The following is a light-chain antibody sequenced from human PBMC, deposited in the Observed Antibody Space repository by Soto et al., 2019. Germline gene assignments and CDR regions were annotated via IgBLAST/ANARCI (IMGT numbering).Light chain of an antibody. J-gene: IGKJ5*01. V-gene: IGKV1-33*01. CDR3: QQYYGLPPLT. CDR2: HAS. CDR1: QNITNN. Sequence: DIQMTQSPSSLSASIGDRVTITCQASQNITNNLSWYQQKPGKAXNLLIYHASNLAKGVTSRFSGSGSGTDFSFIITSLQREDLATYYCQQYYGLPPLTFGQGTRLEIK.